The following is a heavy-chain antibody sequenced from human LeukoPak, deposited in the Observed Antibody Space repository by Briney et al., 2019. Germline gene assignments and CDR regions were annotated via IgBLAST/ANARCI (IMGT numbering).Heavy chain of an antibody. CDR2: VSGSGGST. CDR3: ALGRNIVIVRAAIFDS. CDR1: GFTLSNYA. D-gene: IGHD2-2*02. V-gene: IGHV3-23*01. Sequence: GGSLRLSCAAAGFTLSNYAMSWVRPAPGGGREWVSAVSGSGGSTYNADSVKGQFTISRDNSKNKLYLQMNSLRAEDTAVYYCALGRNIVIVRAAIFDSWGQGTLVTVSS. J-gene: IGHJ4*02.